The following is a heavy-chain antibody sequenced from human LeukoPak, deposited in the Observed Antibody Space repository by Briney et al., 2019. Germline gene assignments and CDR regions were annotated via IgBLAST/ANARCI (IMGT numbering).Heavy chain of an antibody. Sequence: SETLSLTCAVSGGSISSSNWWSWVRQPPGKGLEWIGEIYHSGSTNYNLSLKSRVTISVDKSKNQFSLKLSSVTAADTAVYYCARSEASIEDWFDPWGQGTLVTVSS. CDR1: GGSISSSNW. J-gene: IGHJ5*02. D-gene: IGHD2-21*01. CDR2: IYHSGST. V-gene: IGHV4-4*02. CDR3: ARSEASIEDWFDP.